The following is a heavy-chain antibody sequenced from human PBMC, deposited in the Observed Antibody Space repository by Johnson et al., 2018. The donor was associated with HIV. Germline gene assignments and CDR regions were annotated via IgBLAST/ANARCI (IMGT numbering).Heavy chain of an antibody. J-gene: IGHJ3*02. CDR1: GFTFSSYG. CDR3: AASWYGVSRPNAFDI. V-gene: IGHV3-30*03. CDR2: ISYHGRYK. D-gene: IGHD2-2*01. Sequence: VQLVESGGGVVQPGRSLRLSCAASGFTFSSYGMNWVRQAPGKGLEWVAVISYHGRYKYYADSVKGRFTISRDNSKNTLYLQMNSLRAEDSAVYYCAASWYGVSRPNAFDIWGQGTMVTVSS.